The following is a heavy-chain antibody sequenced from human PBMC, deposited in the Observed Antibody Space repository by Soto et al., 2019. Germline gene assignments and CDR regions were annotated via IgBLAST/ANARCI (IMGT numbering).Heavy chain of an antibody. J-gene: IGHJ2*01. V-gene: IGHV3-66*04. CDR3: ARHVGFYWYFDL. CDR2: IYTDGNT. CDR1: GFTVSSSY. D-gene: IGHD1-26*01. Sequence: EVQLVESGGGLVQPGGSLRLSCAASGFTVSSSYMGWVRQAPGKGLEWVSSIYTDGNTYYADSVRGRFTISTDSSKDTLYLQMNSLRVDDTAMYYCARHVGFYWYFDLWGRGTLGTVSS.